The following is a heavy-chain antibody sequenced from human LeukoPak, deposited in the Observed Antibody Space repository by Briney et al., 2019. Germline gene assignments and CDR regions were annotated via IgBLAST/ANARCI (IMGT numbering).Heavy chain of an antibody. V-gene: IGHV4-34*01. CDR1: GGSFSGYY. CDR3: AGRGRNNWNDVYFRLVWFDP. CDR2: INHSGST. D-gene: IGHD1-1*01. Sequence: RPSETLSLTCAVYGGSFSGYYWSWIRQPPGKGLEWIGEINHSGSTNYNPSLKSRVTISVDTSENQFSLKLSSVTAADTAVYYCAGRGRNNWNDVYFRLVWFDPWGQGTLVTVSS. J-gene: IGHJ5*02.